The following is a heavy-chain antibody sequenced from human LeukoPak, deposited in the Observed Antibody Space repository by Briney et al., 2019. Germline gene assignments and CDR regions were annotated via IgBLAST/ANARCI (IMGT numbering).Heavy chain of an antibody. CDR2: IYHSGST. V-gene: IGHV4-38-2*01. CDR3: ARPTYSGSYSGAFDI. Sequence: SETLSLTCAVCGYSISSGYYWGWIRQPPGKGLEWIGSIYHSGSTYYNPSLKSRVTISVDTSKHQFSLKLSSVTAADTAVYYCARPTYSGSYSGAFDIWGQGTMVTVSS. J-gene: IGHJ3*02. D-gene: IGHD1-26*01. CDR1: GYSISSGYY.